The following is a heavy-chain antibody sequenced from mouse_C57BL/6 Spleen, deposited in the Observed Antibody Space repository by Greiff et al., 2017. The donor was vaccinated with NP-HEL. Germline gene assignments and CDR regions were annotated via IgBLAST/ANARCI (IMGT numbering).Heavy chain of an antibody. J-gene: IGHJ2*01. CDR1: GYTFTSYW. V-gene: IGHV1-52*01. D-gene: IGHD4-1*01. Sequence: QVQLQQPGAELVRPGSSVKLSCKASGYTFTSYWMHWVKQRPIQGLEWIGNIDPSDSETHYNQKFTDKATLTVDKSSSTAYMQLSSLTSEDSAVYYCASGDWGYFDYWGQGTTLTVSS. CDR3: ASGDWGYFDY. CDR2: IDPSDSET.